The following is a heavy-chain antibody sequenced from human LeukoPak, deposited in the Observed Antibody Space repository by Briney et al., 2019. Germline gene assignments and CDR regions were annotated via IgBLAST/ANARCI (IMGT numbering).Heavy chain of an antibody. CDR1: GGSISSYY. J-gene: IGHJ5*02. V-gene: IGHV4-59*01. Sequence: PSETLSLTCTVSGGSISSYYWSWIRQPPGKGLEWIGYIYYSGSTNYNPSLKSRVTISVDTSKNQFSLKLSSVTAADTAVYYCARQIDDFWSGFFSWGQGTLVTVSS. CDR3: ARQIDDFWSGFFS. D-gene: IGHD3-3*01. CDR2: IYYSGST.